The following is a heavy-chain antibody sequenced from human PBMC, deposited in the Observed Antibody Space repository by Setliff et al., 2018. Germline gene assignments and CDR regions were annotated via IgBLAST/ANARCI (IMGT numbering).Heavy chain of an antibody. D-gene: IGHD3-22*01. CDR1: GGTFSSYA. Sequence: SVKVSCKASGGTFSSYAISWVRQAPGQGLEWMGGIIPILGIANYAQKFQGRVTITADKSTSTAYMELSSLRSEDTAVYYCARALITMIVVGAFDIWGQGTMVTVSS. J-gene: IGHJ3*02. CDR2: IIPILGIA. V-gene: IGHV1-69*10. CDR3: ARALITMIVVGAFDI.